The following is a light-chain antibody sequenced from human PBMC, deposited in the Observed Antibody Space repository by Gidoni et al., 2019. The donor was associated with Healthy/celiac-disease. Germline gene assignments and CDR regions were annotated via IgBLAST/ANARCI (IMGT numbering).Light chain of an antibody. J-gene: IGKJ4*01. CDR3: QQRSNWPPALT. CDR1: QSVSSY. Sequence: EIVLTQSPATLSLSPGERATLSCRASQSVSSYLAWYQQTPGQAPRLLIYAASNRATGIPARFSGSGSGTDFTLTISSLEPEDFAVYYCQQRSNWPPALTFGGGTKVEIK. V-gene: IGKV3-11*01. CDR2: AAS.